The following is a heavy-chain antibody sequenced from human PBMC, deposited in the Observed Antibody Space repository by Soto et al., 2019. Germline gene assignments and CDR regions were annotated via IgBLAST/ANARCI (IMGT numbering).Heavy chain of an antibody. Sequence: GSGPTLVNPTQTLTLTCTFSGFSLSTSGVGVGWIRQPPGKALEWLALIYWNDDKRYSPSLKSRLTITKDTSKNQVVLTMTNMDPVDTATYYCARHRVVVVAASRPRWFDPWGQGTLVTVSS. CDR3: ARHRVVVVAASRPRWFDP. V-gene: IGHV2-5*01. J-gene: IGHJ5*02. CDR2: IYWNDDK. D-gene: IGHD2-15*01. CDR1: GFSLSTSGVG.